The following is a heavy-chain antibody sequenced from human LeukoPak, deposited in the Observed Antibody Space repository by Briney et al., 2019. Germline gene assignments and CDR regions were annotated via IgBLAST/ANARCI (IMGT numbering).Heavy chain of an antibody. V-gene: IGHV4-34*01. D-gene: IGHD3-9*01. CDR2: INHSGST. CDR3: ARRLTGKVRSYFDY. J-gene: IGHJ4*02. Sequence: SETLSLTCAVYGASFSGYYWSWIRQPPGKGLEWIGEINHSGSTNYNPSLKSRVTISVDTSKNQFSLKLSSVTAADTAVYYCARRLTGKVRSYFDYWGQGTLVTVSS. CDR1: GASFSGYY.